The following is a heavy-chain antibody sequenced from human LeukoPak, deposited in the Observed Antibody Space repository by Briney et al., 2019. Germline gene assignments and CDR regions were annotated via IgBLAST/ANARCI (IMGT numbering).Heavy chain of an antibody. CDR3: ARQILCSGGSCYFSLAFDI. V-gene: IGHV4-39*01. CDR2: IYYSGNT. CDR1: GGSISSSSYY. J-gene: IGHJ3*02. D-gene: IGHD2-15*01. Sequence: SETLSLTCTVSGGSISSSSYYWGWIRQPPGKGLEWIGSIYYSGNTYYNPSLKSRVTISVDTSKNQFSLRLTSVTAADTAVYYCARQILCSGGSCYFSLAFDIWGQGTMVTVYS.